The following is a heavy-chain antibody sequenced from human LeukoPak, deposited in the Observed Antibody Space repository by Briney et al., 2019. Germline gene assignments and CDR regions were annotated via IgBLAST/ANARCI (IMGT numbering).Heavy chain of an antibody. CDR2: IYSGYTT. D-gene: IGHD6-13*01. Sequence: GGSLRLSCVASGFTFSGYWMRWVRQAPGKGLEWVSAIYSGYTTYYADSVRGRFTISRDNSKNTLYLQMNSLRAEDTAVYYCAISESWYVDYWGQGTLVTVSS. V-gene: IGHV3-66*01. CDR1: GFTFSGYW. J-gene: IGHJ4*02. CDR3: AISESWYVDY.